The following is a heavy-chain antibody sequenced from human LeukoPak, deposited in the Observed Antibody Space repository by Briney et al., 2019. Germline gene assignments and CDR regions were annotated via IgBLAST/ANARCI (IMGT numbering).Heavy chain of an antibody. Sequence: PGGSLRLSCAASGFTFSSYGMHWVRQAPGKGLEWVAVIWYDGSNKYYADSVKGRFTISRDNSKNTLYLQMNSLRAEDTAVYYCARDRRFLEWLLWDYYYGMDVWGQGTTVTVSS. D-gene: IGHD3-3*01. CDR2: IWYDGSNK. CDR3: ARDRRFLEWLLWDYYYGMDV. V-gene: IGHV3-33*01. CDR1: GFTFSSYG. J-gene: IGHJ6*02.